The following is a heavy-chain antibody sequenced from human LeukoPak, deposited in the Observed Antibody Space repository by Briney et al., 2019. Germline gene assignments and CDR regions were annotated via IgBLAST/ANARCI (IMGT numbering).Heavy chain of an antibody. CDR2: IIPILGIA. CDR3: AREAVAGYFFDY. Sequence: ASVKVSCKASVGTFSSYAISWVRQAPGQGLEWMGRIIPILGIANYAQKFQGRVTITADKSTSTAYMELSSLRSEDTAVYYCAREAVAGYFFDYWGQGTLVTVSS. D-gene: IGHD6-19*01. J-gene: IGHJ4*02. V-gene: IGHV1-69*04. CDR1: VGTFSSYA.